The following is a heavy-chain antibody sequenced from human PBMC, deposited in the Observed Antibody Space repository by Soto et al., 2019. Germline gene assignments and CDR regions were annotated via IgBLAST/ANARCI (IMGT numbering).Heavy chain of an antibody. D-gene: IGHD6-13*01. CDR3: ARERSSSGYSSSWPHFDY. Sequence: QVQLVQSGAEVKKPGASVKVSCKASGYTFTSYYMHWVRQAPGQGLEWMGIINPSGGSTSYAQKFQGRVTMTRDTSTSTVYMELSSLRSEDTAVYYCARERSSSGYSSSWPHFDYWGQGTLVTVSS. CDR1: GYTFTSYY. J-gene: IGHJ4*02. CDR2: INPSGGST. V-gene: IGHV1-46*01.